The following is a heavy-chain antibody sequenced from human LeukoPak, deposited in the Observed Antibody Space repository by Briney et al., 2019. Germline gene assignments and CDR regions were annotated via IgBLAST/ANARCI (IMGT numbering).Heavy chain of an antibody. Sequence: GGSLRLSCVASGLTFSDSYMSWIRQAPGKGLEWITYISGSGTTIYHADSVKGRFTISRDNAKNSVYLQMNSLREEDTAVYYCARPTDGSVDYWGQGTLVTVSS. D-gene: IGHD6-25*01. CDR3: ARPTDGSVDY. CDR2: ISGSGTTI. V-gene: IGHV3-11*01. CDR1: GLTFSDSY. J-gene: IGHJ4*02.